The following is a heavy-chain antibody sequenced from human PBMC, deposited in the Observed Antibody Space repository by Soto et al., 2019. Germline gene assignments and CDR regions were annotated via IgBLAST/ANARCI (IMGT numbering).Heavy chain of an antibody. CDR2: VYTSGTT. CDR1: GGSISDYY. V-gene: IGHV4-4*07. CDR3: ARAERFPRSWFDT. D-gene: IGHD3-10*01. J-gene: IGHJ5*02. Sequence: SETLSLTGTVPGGSISDYYWSWIRQPAGKGLEWIGLVYTSGTTDWNPSLKSRVTMSVDTSKNQFSLKLSSVTAADTAMYFCARAERFPRSWFDTWGQGTLVTVSS.